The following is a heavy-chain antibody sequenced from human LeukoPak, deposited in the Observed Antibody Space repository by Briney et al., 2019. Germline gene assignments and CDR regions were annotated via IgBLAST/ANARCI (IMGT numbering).Heavy chain of an antibody. Sequence: KPSETLSLTRTVSGGSISSYYWSWIRQPPGKGLEWIGYIYYSGSTNYNPSLKSRVTISVDTSKNQFSLKLSSVTAADTAVYYCARASPPYYDILTGFYYYYYYGMDVWGQGTTVTVSS. J-gene: IGHJ6*02. CDR1: GGSISSYY. CDR2: IYYSGST. V-gene: IGHV4-59*08. CDR3: ARASPPYYDILTGFYYYYYYGMDV. D-gene: IGHD3-9*01.